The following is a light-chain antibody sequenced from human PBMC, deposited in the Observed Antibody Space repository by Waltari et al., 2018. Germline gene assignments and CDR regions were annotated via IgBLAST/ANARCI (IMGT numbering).Light chain of an antibody. J-gene: IGKJ1*01. CDR3: QNHERLPAT. Sequence: EVVLPQPPGTLSLSPGETAPSSCRASQSIGRYLVWYQQKSGQAPRLLIYGASTRATGIPDRFSGSGSGTDFSLTISRLEAEDFAVYYCQNHERLPATFGQGTKVEIK. V-gene: IGKV3-20*01. CDR2: GAS. CDR1: QSIGRY.